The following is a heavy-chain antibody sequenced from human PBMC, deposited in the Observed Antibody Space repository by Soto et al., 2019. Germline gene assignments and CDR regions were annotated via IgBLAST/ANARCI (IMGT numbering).Heavy chain of an antibody. CDR2: IIPIFGTA. J-gene: IGHJ6*02. CDR1: GGTFSSYA. V-gene: IGHV1-69*13. CDR3: ARDPLSGIAAAGTHYYYYGMHV. Sequence: ASVKVSCKASGGTFSSYAISWVRQAPGQGLEWMGGIIPIFGTANYAQKFQGRVTITADESTSTAYMELSSLRSEDTAVYYCARDPLSGIAAAGTHYYYYGMHVPGQATTVTVSS. D-gene: IGHD6-13*01.